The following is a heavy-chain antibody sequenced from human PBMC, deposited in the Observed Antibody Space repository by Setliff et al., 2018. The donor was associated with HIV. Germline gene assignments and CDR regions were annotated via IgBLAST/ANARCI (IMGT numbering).Heavy chain of an antibody. J-gene: IGHJ3*02. CDR2: IGAYNGNT. CDR1: GYTFTNYG. CDR3: ARILVGVDDAFDI. Sequence: ASVKVSCKASGYTFTNYGISWVRQAPGQGLEWMGWIGAYNGNTNYAQKLQDRVTMTTDTSTSTAYMELRSLRSDDTAVYYCARILVGVDDAFDIWGQGTMVTVSS. V-gene: IGHV1-18*01. D-gene: IGHD1-26*01.